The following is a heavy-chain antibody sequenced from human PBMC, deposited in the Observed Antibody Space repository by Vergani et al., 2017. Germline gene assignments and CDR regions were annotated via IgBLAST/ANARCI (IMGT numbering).Heavy chain of an antibody. V-gene: IGHV3-23*04. J-gene: IGHJ6*03. CDR3: AKDQGYSIKGVMDV. D-gene: IGHD4-11*01. CDR2: ISGSGGST. CDR1: GGTFSSYA. Sequence: VQLVQSGAEVKKPGSSVKVSCKASGGTFSSYAMSWVRQAPGKGLEWVSAISGSGGSTYYADSVKGRFTISRDNSKNTLYLQMNSLRAEDTAVYYCAKDQGYSIKGVMDVWGKGTTVTVSS.